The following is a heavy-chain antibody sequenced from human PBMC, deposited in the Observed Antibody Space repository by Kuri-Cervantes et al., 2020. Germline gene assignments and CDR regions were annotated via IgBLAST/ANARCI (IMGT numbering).Heavy chain of an antibody. D-gene: IGHD6-13*01. CDR2: IKQDGSEK. Sequence: GGSLRLSCAASGFTFSSYWMSWVRQAPGKGLEWVANIKQDGSEKYYVDSVKGRFTISRDNAKNSLYLQMNSLRSEDTAVYYCARDSTPEYSSSWNYWGQGTLVTVSS. V-gene: IGHV3-7*03. CDR1: GFTFSSYW. J-gene: IGHJ4*02. CDR3: ARDSTPEYSSSWNY.